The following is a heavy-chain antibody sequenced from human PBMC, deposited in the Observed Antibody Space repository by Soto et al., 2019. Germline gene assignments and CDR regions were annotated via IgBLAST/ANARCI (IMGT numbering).Heavy chain of an antibody. D-gene: IGHD5-12*01. J-gene: IGHJ5*02. V-gene: IGHV4-4*07. CDR3: ARDLVSGDRGYSGYDSRFDP. CDR1: GGSSSSYY. CDR2: IYTSGST. Sequence: SETLSLTCTVSGGSSSSYYWSWIRQPAGKGLEWIGRIYTSGSTNYNPSLKSRVPMSVDTSKNQFSLKLSSVTAADTAVYYCARDLVSGDRGYSGYDSRFDPWGQGTLVTVSS.